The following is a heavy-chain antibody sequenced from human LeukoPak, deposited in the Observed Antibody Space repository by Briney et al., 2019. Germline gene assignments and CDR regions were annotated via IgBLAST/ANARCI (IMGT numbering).Heavy chain of an antibody. CDR3: AAGRPYSLLDY. D-gene: IGHD5-18*01. J-gene: IGHJ4*02. CDR1: GSSLSELS. CDR2: FDVIDSET. Sequence: SSVKVSCTVSGSSLSELSLYWVRQAPGKGLEWMGGFDVIDSETFYAQKFQGRVTMTEDSSTDTAYMELRSLTSDDTALYYCAAGRPYSLLDYWGQGTLVTVSS. V-gene: IGHV1-24*01.